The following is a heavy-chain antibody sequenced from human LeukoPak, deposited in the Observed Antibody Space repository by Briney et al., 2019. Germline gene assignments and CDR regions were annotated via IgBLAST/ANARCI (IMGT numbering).Heavy chain of an antibody. J-gene: IGHJ4*02. D-gene: IGHD4-17*01. CDR3: ARDIRGYGDFDC. CDR2: ISSRSSYI. Sequence: GGSLRLSCAASGFTFSSYSMNWVRQAPGKGLEWVSSISSRSSYIYNADSVKGRFTISRDNAKNSLYLQMNSLRDEDTAAYYCARDIRGYGDFDCWGQGTLVTVSS. V-gene: IGHV3-21*01. CDR1: GFTFSSYS.